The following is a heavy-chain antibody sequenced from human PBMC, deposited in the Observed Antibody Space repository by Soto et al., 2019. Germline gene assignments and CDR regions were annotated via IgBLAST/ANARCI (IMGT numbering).Heavy chain of an antibody. CDR3: AREARIVLMVYAIQQRYYYMDV. V-gene: IGHV3-7*01. Sequence: GGSLRLSCSASGFTFSSYWMSWVRQAPGKGLEWVANIKQDGSEKYYVDSVKGRFTISRDNAKNSLYLQMNSLRAEDTAVYYCAREARIVLMVYAIQQRYYYMDVWGKGTTVTVSS. CDR1: GFTFSSYW. D-gene: IGHD2-8*01. CDR2: IKQDGSEK. J-gene: IGHJ6*03.